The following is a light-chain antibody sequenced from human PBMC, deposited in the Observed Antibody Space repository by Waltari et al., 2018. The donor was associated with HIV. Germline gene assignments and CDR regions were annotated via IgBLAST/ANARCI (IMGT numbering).Light chain of an antibody. V-gene: IGLV2-8*01. J-gene: IGLJ2*01. CDR3: TSYAGRNTVV. CDR1: TSDVGPYNY. Sequence: QSALTQPPSASGSPGQSVTISCTGNTSDVGPYNYVSWYQHHPGKAPKLLIDEVFKRPSGVPDRFSGSKSGNTASLTVSGLQAEDEADYYCTSYAGRNTVVFGGGTKLTVL. CDR2: EVF.